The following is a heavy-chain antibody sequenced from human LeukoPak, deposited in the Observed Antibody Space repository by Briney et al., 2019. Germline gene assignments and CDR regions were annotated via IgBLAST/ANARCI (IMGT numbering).Heavy chain of an antibody. J-gene: IGHJ3*02. Sequence: GGSLRLSCAASGFTFSSYGMHWVRQAPGKGLEWVAVISYDGSNKYYADSVKGRFTISRDNSKNTLYLQMNSLRAEDTAVYYCAREGAYCGGDCYDAFDIWGQGTMVTVSS. V-gene: IGHV3-30*03. CDR2: ISYDGSNK. CDR3: AREGAYCGGDCYDAFDI. CDR1: GFTFSSYG. D-gene: IGHD2-21*02.